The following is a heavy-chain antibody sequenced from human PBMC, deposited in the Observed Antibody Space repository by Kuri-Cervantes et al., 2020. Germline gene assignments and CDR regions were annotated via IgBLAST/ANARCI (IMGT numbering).Heavy chain of an antibody. V-gene: IGHV1-18*01. J-gene: IGHJ4*02. CDR2: ISAYNGNT. Sequence: ASVKVSCKASGYTFTSSDINWVRQATGQGLEWMGWISAYNGNTNYAQKLQGRVTMTTDTSTSTAYMELRSLRSDDTAVYYCARGRMVRGVISLIDYWGQGTLVTVSS. CDR1: GYTFTSSD. CDR3: ARGRMVRGVISLIDY. D-gene: IGHD3-10*01.